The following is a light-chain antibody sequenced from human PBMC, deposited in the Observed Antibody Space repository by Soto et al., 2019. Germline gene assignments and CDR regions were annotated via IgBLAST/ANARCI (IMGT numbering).Light chain of an antibody. CDR3: QQYNNWPRT. V-gene: IGKV3-15*01. J-gene: IGKJ5*01. CDR2: GAS. Sequence: IVLTQSAGTLSFSPGERAALSCRASQSVSSNLAWYHQKPGQAPRLLIYGASTRATGIPARFSGSGSGTEFTLTINSLQSEDFAVYYCQQYNNWPRTFGQGTRLEIK. CDR1: QSVSSN.